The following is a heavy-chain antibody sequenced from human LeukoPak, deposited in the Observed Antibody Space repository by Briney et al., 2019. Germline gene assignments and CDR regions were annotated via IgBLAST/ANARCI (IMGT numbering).Heavy chain of an antibody. V-gene: IGHV3-23*01. J-gene: IGHJ4*02. Sequence: GGSLRLSCAASGFTFSSYAMSWVREAPGKGLEWVSAISGSGGSTYYADSVKGRFTISRDNSKNTLYLQMNSLRAEDTAVYYCAKSRGVMIVVVITHTFDYWGQGTLVTVSS. D-gene: IGHD3-22*01. CDR3: AKSRGVMIVVVITHTFDY. CDR1: GFTFSSYA. CDR2: ISGSGGST.